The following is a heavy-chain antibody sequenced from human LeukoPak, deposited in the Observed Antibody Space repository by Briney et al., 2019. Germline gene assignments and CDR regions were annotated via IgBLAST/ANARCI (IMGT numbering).Heavy chain of an antibody. Sequence: PAGTLTLSCTASGFTFNNYEMNWIRQAPGKGLEWVSYISISGNTIYYADSVKGRFTISRDNAKHSLSLQITSLRADDTAVYFCARGGPLIDCWGQGTLVTVSS. J-gene: IGHJ4*02. CDR2: ISISGNTI. CDR1: GFTFNNYE. V-gene: IGHV3-48*03. CDR3: ARGGPLIDC.